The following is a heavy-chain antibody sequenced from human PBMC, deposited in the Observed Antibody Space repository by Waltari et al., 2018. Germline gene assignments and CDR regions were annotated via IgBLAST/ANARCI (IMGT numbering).Heavy chain of an antibody. D-gene: IGHD3-10*01. Sequence: QVQLQESGPGLVKPSETLSLTCAVSGYSISSGYYWGWIRQPPGKGLEWIGSIYHSGSTYDNPSLKSRVTISVDTSKNQFSLKLSSVTAADTAVYYCARVLVGGDAFDIWGQGTMVTVSS. CDR1: GYSISSGYY. CDR2: IYHSGST. J-gene: IGHJ3*02. V-gene: IGHV4-38-2*01. CDR3: ARVLVGGDAFDI.